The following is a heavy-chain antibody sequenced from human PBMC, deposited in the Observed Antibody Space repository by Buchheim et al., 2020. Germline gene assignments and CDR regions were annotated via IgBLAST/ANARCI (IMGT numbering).Heavy chain of an antibody. J-gene: IGHJ4*02. CDR1: GFTFSSYG. V-gene: IGHV3-30*18. CDR3: AKGTMPFDY. CDR2: ISYDGSNK. Sequence: QVQLVESGGGVVQPGRSLRLSCAASGFTFSSYGMHWVRQAPGKGLEWVAVISYDGSNKYYADSVKGRFTISRDNSKNTLYLQMNSRRAEDTAVYYCAKGTMPFDYWGQGTL. D-gene: IGHD2-2*01.